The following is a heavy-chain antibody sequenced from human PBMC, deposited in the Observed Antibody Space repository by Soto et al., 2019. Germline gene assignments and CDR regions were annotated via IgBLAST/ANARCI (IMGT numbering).Heavy chain of an antibody. CDR2: IYYSGST. J-gene: IGHJ4*02. D-gene: IGHD3-9*01. Sequence: SETLSLTCTVSGGSISSGGYYWSWIRQHPGKGLEWIGYIYYSGSTYYNPSLKSRVTISVDTSKNQFSLKLSSVTAADTAVYYCARAHTTYYDILTGYYFDYWGQGTLVTVSS. CDR1: GGSISSGGYY. CDR3: ARAHTTYYDILTGYYFDY. V-gene: IGHV4-31*03.